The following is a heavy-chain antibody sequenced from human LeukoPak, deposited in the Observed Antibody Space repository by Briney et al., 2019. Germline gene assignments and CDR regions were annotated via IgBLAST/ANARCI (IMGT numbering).Heavy chain of an antibody. CDR1: GFTFSSYW. Sequence: GGSLRLSCAASGFTFSSYWMSWVRQAPGKGLEWVANIKQDGSEKYYVDSVKGRFTISRDNAKNSLYLQMNSLRAEDTAVYYCAKDHYYDSSALDYWGQGTLVTVSS. V-gene: IGHV3-7*01. D-gene: IGHD3-22*01. CDR2: IKQDGSEK. J-gene: IGHJ4*02. CDR3: AKDHYYDSSALDY.